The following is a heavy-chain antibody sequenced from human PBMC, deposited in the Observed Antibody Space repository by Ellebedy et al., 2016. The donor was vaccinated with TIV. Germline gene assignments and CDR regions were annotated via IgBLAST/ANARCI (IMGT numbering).Heavy chain of an antibody. D-gene: IGHD2-15*01. V-gene: IGHV4-31*03. Sequence: MPSETLSLTCTVSGGSISSGGYYWSWIRQHPGKGLEWIGYIYYSGSTYYNPSLKSRVTISVDTSKNQFSLKLSSVTAADTAVYYCARVRYCSGGSCYPYYYYGMDVWGQGTTVTV. CDR1: GGSISSGGYY. CDR2: IYYSGST. CDR3: ARVRYCSGGSCYPYYYYGMDV. J-gene: IGHJ6*02.